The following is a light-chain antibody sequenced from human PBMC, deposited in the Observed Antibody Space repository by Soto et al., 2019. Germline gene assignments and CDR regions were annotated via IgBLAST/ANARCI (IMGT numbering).Light chain of an antibody. CDR1: SSNIGAGYD. CDR3: QSYDSSLSGSYV. CDR2: GNS. Sequence: QSVLTQPPSVSGAPGQRVTISCTGSSSNIGAGYDVHWYQQLPGTAPQLLIHGNSNRPSGVPDRFSGSKSGTSASLAITGLQAEDEADYYCQSYDSSLSGSYVFGTGTKVTVL. J-gene: IGLJ1*01. V-gene: IGLV1-40*01.